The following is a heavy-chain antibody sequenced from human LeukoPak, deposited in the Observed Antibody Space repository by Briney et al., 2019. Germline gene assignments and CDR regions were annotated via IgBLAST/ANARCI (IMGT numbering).Heavy chain of an antibody. CDR3: ARGNANHFDY. Sequence: GGSLTLSCAAYGFSFNIYSMNWVRQAPGEGLEWISYISSGGTTKYHTASVKGRFTISRDNAKNSLYLQMSSLRVEDTAAYYCARGNANHFDYWGQGTLVTVSS. D-gene: IGHD2-8*01. V-gene: IGHV3-48*04. CDR2: ISSGGTTK. CDR1: GFSFNIYS. J-gene: IGHJ4*02.